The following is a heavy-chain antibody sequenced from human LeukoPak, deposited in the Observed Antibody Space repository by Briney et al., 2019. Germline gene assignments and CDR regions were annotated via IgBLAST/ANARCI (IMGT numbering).Heavy chain of an antibody. CDR2: ISSSSSYI. CDR1: GFTVSSNY. J-gene: IGHJ4*02. D-gene: IGHD3-10*01. CDR3: ARRKWFGEAKLLDY. Sequence: GGSLRLSCAASGFTVSSNYMNWVRQAPGKGLEWVSSISSSSSYIYYADSVKGRFTISRDNAKNSLYLQMNSLRAEDTAVYYCARRKWFGEAKLLDYWGQGTLVTVSS. V-gene: IGHV3-21*01.